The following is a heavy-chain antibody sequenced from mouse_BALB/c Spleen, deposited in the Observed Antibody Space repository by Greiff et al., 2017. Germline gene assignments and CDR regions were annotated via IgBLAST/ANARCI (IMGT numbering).Heavy chain of an antibody. J-gene: IGHJ3*01. CDR3: ARCYYGSSAWFAY. D-gene: IGHD1-1*01. CDR2: IFPGSGNT. Sequence: VQLQESGPELVKPGASVKISCKASGYSFTSYYIHWVKQRPGQGLEWIGWIFPGSGNTKYNEKFKGKATLTADTSSSTAYMQLSSLTSEDSAVYFCARCYYGSSAWFAYWGQGTLVTVSA. V-gene: IGHV1-66*01. CDR1: GYSFTSYY.